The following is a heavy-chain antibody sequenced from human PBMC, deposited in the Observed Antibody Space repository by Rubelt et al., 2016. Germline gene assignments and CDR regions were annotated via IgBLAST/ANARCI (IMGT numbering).Heavy chain of an antibody. V-gene: IGHV4-31*03. CDR3: ARVYDGTGFRQYYFDY. J-gene: IGHJ4*02. CDR2: IYYSGSA. D-gene: IGHD3-22*01. Sequence: QVQLQESGPGLVKPSQTLSLTCTVSGASISSGGYFWSWIRQHPGKGLEWIGYIYYSGSAYYNPSLKSRVTISVNNSQNTLSLNLNTGTAADTAVYYGARVYDGTGFRQYYFDYWGLGILVTVSS. CDR1: GASISSGGYF.